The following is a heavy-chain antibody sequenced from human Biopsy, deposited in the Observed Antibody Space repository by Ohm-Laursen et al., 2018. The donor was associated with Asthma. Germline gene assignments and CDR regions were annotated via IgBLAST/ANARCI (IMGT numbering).Heavy chain of an antibody. CDR1: GGSINNFY. CDR3: ARGVDRVTGLLDHFDS. J-gene: IGHJ4*02. CDR2: VYYSGST. D-gene: IGHD2-21*02. Sequence: GTLSLTCTVSGGSINNFYWSWIRPPPGKGLESIGHVYYSGSTNYNPSLKSRVTISIDASKNQFSLKLTSVTAADTAVYYCARGVDRVTGLLDHFDSWGQGTLVTVSS. V-gene: IGHV4-59*13.